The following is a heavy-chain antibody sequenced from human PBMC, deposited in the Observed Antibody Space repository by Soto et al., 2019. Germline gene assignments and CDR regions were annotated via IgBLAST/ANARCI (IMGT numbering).Heavy chain of an antibody. CDR1: GYSFTSYW. Sequence: PGESLKISCKGSGYSFTSYWIGWVRQMSGKGLEWMGIIYPGDSDTRYSPSFQGQVTISADKSISTAYLQWSSLKASDTAMYYCARHVTLAARWGAGGLDTWGQGTLVTVSS. V-gene: IGHV5-51*01. D-gene: IGHD6-6*01. J-gene: IGHJ5*02. CDR2: IYPGDSDT. CDR3: ARHVTLAARWGAGGLDT.